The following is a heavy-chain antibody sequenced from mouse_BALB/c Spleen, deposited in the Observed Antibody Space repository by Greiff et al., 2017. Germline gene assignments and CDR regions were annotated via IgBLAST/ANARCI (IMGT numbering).Heavy chain of an antibody. J-gene: IGHJ4*01. Sequence: EVMLVESGGGLVKPGGSLKLSCAASGFTFSSYTMSWVRQTPEKRLEWVATISSGGSYTYYPDSVKGRFTTSRDNAKNTLYLQMSSLKSEDTAMYYCTRDLAMDYWGQGTSVTVSS. CDR3: TRDLAMDY. CDR2: ISSGGSYT. CDR1: GFTFSSYT. V-gene: IGHV5-6-4*01.